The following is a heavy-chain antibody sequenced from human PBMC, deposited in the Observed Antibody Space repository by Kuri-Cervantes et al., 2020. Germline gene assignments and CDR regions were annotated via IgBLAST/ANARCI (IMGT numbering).Heavy chain of an antibody. J-gene: IGHJ5*02. CDR1: GFTFDEYA. Sequence: GGSLRLSCAASGFTFDEYAMHWVCQAPGKGLEWVSGISWNSGSIGYADSVKGRFTISRDNAKNSLYLQMNSLRAEDTALYYCAKDREIAAAGMRGWFDPWGQGTLVTVSS. CDR2: ISWNSGSI. CDR3: AKDREIAAAGMRGWFDP. D-gene: IGHD6-13*01. V-gene: IGHV3-9*01.